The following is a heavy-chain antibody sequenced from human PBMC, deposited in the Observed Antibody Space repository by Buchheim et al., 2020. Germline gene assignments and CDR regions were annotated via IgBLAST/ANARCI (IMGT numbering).Heavy chain of an antibody. J-gene: IGHJ5*02. D-gene: IGHD3-10*01. Sequence: QLQLQESGPGLVKPSETLSLTCTVSGGSISSSSYYWGWIRQPPGRGLELIGSIYYSGRPYYNPSLTSRVTISVDTSKTLFSLKLSSVTAADTAVYYCARLCTALLWFGELLGWFDPWGKGTL. CDR1: GGSISSSSYY. CDR2: IYYSGRP. CDR3: ARLCTALLWFGELLGWFDP. V-gene: IGHV4-39*01.